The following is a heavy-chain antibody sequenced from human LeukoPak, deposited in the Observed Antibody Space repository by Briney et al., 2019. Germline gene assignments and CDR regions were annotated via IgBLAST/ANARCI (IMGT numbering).Heavy chain of an antibody. CDR1: GFTFSSYA. CDR2: ISGSGTST. V-gene: IGHV3-23*01. CDR3: ARGKGIAVSSFDS. Sequence: GGSLRLSCAASGFTFSSYAMSWVHQAPGKGLEWVSGISGSGTSTYYADSVKGRFTISRDNSKNTMSLQMNSLRAEDTALYYCARGKGIAVSSFDSWGQGTLVTVSS. J-gene: IGHJ4*02. D-gene: IGHD6-19*01.